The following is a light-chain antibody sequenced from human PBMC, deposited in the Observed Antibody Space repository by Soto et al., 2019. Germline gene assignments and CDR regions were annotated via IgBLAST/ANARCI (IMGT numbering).Light chain of an antibody. CDR3: AAWDDSLYGRV. V-gene: IGLV1-44*01. Sequence: QSVLTQPPSASGTPGQRITICCSGSRSNIGSNPVNWYQQLPGTAPKLLIDSNNQRPSGVPDRFSGSRSGTSASLAISGLQSEDEADYYCAAWDDSLYGRVFGTGTKVTVL. CDR2: SNN. CDR1: RSNIGSNP. J-gene: IGLJ1*01.